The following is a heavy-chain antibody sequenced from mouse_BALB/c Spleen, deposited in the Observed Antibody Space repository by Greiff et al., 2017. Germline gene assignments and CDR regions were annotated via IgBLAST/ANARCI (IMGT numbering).Heavy chain of an antibody. Sequence: VQLKQSGAELVKPGASVKLSCTASGFNIKDTYMHWVKQRPEQGLEWIGRIDPANGNTKYDPKFQGKATITADTSSNTAYLQLSSLTSEDTAVYYCARRDGGTPFAYWGQGTLVTVSA. CDR2: IDPANGNT. V-gene: IGHV14-3*02. D-gene: IGHD2-14*01. CDR1: GFNIKDTY. CDR3: ARRDGGTPFAY. J-gene: IGHJ3*01.